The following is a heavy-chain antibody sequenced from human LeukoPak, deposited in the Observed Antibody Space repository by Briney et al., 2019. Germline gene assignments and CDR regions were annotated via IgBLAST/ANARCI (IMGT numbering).Heavy chain of an antibody. D-gene: IGHD3-3*01. CDR1: GFTFTTYS. J-gene: IGHJ3*02. CDR2: ISSDGSNK. CDR3: ARDSTIFGVVYREVGAFDI. V-gene: IGHV3-30-3*01. Sequence: PGGSLRLSCAASGFTFTTYSIHWVRQAPGKGLEWVAVISSDGSNKYYAHSVKGRFTVSRDNSKNTLYLQMNSLRAEDTAVYCCARDSTIFGVVYREVGAFDIWGQGTMVTVSS.